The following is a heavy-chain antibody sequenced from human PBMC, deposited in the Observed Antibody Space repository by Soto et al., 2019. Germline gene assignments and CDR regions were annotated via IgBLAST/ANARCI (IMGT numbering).Heavy chain of an antibody. Sequence: LSLTCAVSGYSIRRGYFWGWIRQPPGKGLEWIGSMYHSGITYYNLSLKSRVTISVDTSKNQLSLKLSSATAADTAVYYCARSMYSTSAQLYYGMDVWGQGTTVTVSS. CDR3: ARSMYSTSAQLYYGMDV. CDR1: GYSIRRGYF. J-gene: IGHJ6*02. CDR2: MYHSGIT. D-gene: IGHD6-6*01. V-gene: IGHV4-38-2*01.